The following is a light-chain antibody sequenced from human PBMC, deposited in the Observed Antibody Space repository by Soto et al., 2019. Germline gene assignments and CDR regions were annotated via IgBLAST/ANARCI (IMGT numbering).Light chain of an antibody. Sequence: DIQMTQSPSTLSASVGDRVTITCRASQSIGNWLAWLQQKPGKAPNLLIYGASSLESGVPSRFSGSGSGTEFTLTIISLQPDDFATYYCQQYNSYSLYTFGQGTKLEIK. CDR3: QQYNSYSLYT. CDR2: GAS. CDR1: QSIGNW. V-gene: IGKV1-5*03. J-gene: IGKJ2*01.